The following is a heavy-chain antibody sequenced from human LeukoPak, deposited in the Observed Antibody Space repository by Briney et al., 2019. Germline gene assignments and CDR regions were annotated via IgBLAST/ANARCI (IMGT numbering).Heavy chain of an antibody. J-gene: IGHJ4*02. D-gene: IGHD6-19*01. CDR2: INQSGST. CDR1: GGAFSGHY. V-gene: IGHV4-34*01. Sequence: SETLSLTCAVYGGAFSGHYWRWIRQPPGKGLEWIGEINQSGSTNYNPSLKSRVTISVETSKNQFSLNLSSVTAADTAVYYCARWYSSGWAFDYWGQGTLVTVSS. CDR3: ARWYSSGWAFDY.